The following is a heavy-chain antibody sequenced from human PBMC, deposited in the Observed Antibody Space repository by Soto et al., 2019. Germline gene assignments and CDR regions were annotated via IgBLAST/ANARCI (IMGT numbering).Heavy chain of an antibody. CDR2: IYYSGST. J-gene: IGHJ4*02. V-gene: IGHV4-31*03. Sequence: SETLSLTCTVSGGSISSGGYYWSWIRQHPGKGLEWIGYIYYSGSTYYNPSLKSRVTISVDTSKNQFSLKLSSVTAADTAVYYCARGARYCSSTSCRADYFDYWGQGTLVTVSS. CDR3: ARGARYCSSTSCRADYFDY. CDR1: GGSISSGGYY. D-gene: IGHD2-2*01.